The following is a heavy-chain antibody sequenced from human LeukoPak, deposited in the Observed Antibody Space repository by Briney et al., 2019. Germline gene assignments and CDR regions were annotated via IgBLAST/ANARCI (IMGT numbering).Heavy chain of an antibody. CDR1: GFTFSSYE. D-gene: IGHD6-13*01. CDR3: ARDPEQLGNDY. V-gene: IGHV3-48*03. Sequence: PGGSLRLSCAASGFTFSSYEMNWVRQAPGKGLEWVSYISSSGSTIYYADSVKGRFTISRDNAKNSLYLQMNSLRAEDTAVYYCARDPEQLGNDYWAREPWSPSPQ. J-gene: IGHJ4*02. CDR2: ISSSGSTI.